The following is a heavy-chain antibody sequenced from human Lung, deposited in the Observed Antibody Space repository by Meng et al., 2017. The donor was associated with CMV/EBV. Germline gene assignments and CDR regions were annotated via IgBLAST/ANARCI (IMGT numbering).Heavy chain of an antibody. CDR3: ARAYCSSHRCWGYYYGMDV. J-gene: IGHJ6*02. CDR1: GYASTDYY. V-gene: IGHV1-2*02. Sequence: ASAKVFXKASGYASTDYYIHWVRQAPGQGLEWMGWINPGIGGTNFAQKFEGRVTVTRDTSISTAYMELSRLRSDDTAIYYCARAYCSSHRCWGYYYGMDVWGQGTXVTVSS. CDR2: INPGIGGT. D-gene: IGHD2-2*01.